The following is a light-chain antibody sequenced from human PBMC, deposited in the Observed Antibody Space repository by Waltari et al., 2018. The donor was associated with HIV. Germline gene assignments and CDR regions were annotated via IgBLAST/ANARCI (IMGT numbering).Light chain of an antibody. J-gene: IGLJ3*02. Sequence: QTVVTQEPSLTVSPGGTVTFTCASSTGAVTSAYNPIWFQHKPGQAPRPFIYSTNNKHAWTPARFSGFLFGGKAALTLSRAQPEDEAEYFCLLYYGGVWVFGGGTELTVL. CDR1: TGAVTSAYN. CDR2: STN. V-gene: IGLV7-43*01. CDR3: LLYYGGVWV.